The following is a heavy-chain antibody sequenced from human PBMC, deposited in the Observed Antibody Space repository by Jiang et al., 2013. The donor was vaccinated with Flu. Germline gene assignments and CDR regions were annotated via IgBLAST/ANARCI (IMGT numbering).Heavy chain of an antibody. CDR1: GYSISSGYY. CDR2: IYHSGST. Sequence: GSGLVKPSETLSLTCAVSGYSISSGYYWGWIRQPPGKGLEWIGSIYHSGSTYYNPSLKSRVTISVDTSKNQFSLKLSSVTAADTAVYYCAQGGTGTTDGDLWSDWFDPWGQGTLVTVSS. J-gene: IGHJ5*02. V-gene: IGHV4-38-2*01. CDR3: AQGGTGTTDGDLWSDWFDP. D-gene: IGHD1-1*01.